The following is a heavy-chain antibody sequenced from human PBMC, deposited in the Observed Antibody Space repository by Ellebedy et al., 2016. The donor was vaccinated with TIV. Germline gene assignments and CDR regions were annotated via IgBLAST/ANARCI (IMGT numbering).Heavy chain of an antibody. D-gene: IGHD3-10*01. Sequence: SGPTLVXPTETLTLTCTVSGFSLNNARMGVSWIRQPPGKALEWLAHIFSNDEKSYNTSLKSRLTISKDTSKSQVVLTMTNMDPVDTATYYCARIPRGYLNAFDIWGQGTMVTVSS. CDR2: IFSNDEK. CDR1: GFSLNNARMG. J-gene: IGHJ3*02. V-gene: IGHV2-26*01. CDR3: ARIPRGYLNAFDI.